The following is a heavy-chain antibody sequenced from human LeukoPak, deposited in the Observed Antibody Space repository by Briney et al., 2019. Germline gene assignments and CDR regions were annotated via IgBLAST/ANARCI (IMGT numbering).Heavy chain of an antibody. D-gene: IGHD5-12*01. J-gene: IGHJ6*02. CDR1: GYTFTGYY. Sequence: ASVKVSCKASGYTFTGYYMHWVRQAPGQGLEWMGWINPNSGGTNYAQKFQGRVTMTRDTSISTAYMELSRLRSDDTAVYYCARDVAFLYGMDVWGQGTTVTVSS. CDR2: INPNSGGT. CDR3: ARDVAFLYGMDV. V-gene: IGHV1-2*02.